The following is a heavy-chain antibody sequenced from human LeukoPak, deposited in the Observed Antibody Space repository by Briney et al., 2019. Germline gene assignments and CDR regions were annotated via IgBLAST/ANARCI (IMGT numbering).Heavy chain of an antibody. D-gene: IGHD2-2*01. V-gene: IGHV1-46*01. Sequence: ASVKVSCKASGYTFTSYYMHWVRQAPGQGLEWMGIISPSGGSTSYAQKFQGRVTMTRDTSTSTVYMELSSLRSEDTAVYYCARGRVVVVPAAIDWFDPWGQGTLVTVSS. J-gene: IGHJ5*02. CDR1: GYTFTSYY. CDR2: ISPSGGST. CDR3: ARGRVVVVPAAIDWFDP.